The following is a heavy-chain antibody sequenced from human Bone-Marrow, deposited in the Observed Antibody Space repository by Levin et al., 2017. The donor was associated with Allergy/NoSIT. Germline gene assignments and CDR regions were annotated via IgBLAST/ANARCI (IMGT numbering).Heavy chain of an antibody. D-gene: IGHD6-19*01. J-gene: IGHJ5*02. V-gene: IGHV3-23*01. CDR2: ISRSGDTT. Sequence: GGSLRLSCAASAFTFGSYAISWVRQAPGKGLDWVSGISRSGDTTYYADSVMGRFTISRDNSKNTLYLQMNSLRAEDTALYYCAKDRGSGGGSGWHPDWFDPWGQGTLVTVSS. CDR3: AKDRGSGGGSGWHPDWFDP. CDR1: AFTFGSYA.